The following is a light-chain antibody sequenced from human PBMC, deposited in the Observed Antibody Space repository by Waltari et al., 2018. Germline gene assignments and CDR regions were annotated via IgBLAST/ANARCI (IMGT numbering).Light chain of an antibody. V-gene: IGKV3-20*01. CDR3: QEYGSSRT. Sequence: EIVLTQSPGTLSLSPGERATLSCRASQSVSKNYLAWFQQKPCQAPRLLIYGASTRATGIPDRFSGSGSGTDFTLIISRLEPEDFAVYYCQEYGSSRTFGQGTKVEIK. CDR2: GAS. J-gene: IGKJ1*01. CDR1: QSVSKNY.